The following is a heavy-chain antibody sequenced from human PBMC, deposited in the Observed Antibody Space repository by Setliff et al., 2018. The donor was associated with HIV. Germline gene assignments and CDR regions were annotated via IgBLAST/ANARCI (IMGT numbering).Heavy chain of an antibody. J-gene: IGHJ4*02. Sequence: SCAASGFTFSTYAMHWVRQAPGKRLEWVAIISSDGSDKNYADSVKGRFTVSRDNSKNTLYLQMNSLRGENTAVYYCSRHLGYYSTTNSCWGQGTPVTVSS. CDR3: SRHLGYYSTTNSC. CDR1: GFTFSTYA. D-gene: IGHD2-2*03. V-gene: IGHV3-30*01. CDR2: ISSDGSDK.